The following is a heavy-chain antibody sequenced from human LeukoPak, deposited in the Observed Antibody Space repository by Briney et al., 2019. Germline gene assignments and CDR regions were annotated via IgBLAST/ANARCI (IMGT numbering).Heavy chain of an antibody. D-gene: IGHD3-10*01. Sequence: PGGSLRLSCAASGFTFDDYGMSWVRQAPGKGLEWVSGINWNGGSTGYADSVKGRFTISRDNAKNSLYLQMNSLRAEDTALYYCARDRYGSGSLLTHYYYYMDVWGKGTTVTVSS. V-gene: IGHV3-20*04. CDR3: ARDRYGSGSLLTHYYYYMDV. CDR2: INWNGGST. CDR1: GFTFDDYG. J-gene: IGHJ6*03.